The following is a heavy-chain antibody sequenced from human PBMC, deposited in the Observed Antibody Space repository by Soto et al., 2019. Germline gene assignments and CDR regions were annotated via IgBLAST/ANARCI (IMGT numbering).Heavy chain of an antibody. Sequence: SETLSLTCTVSGGSIDSGDYYWSWIRQPPGKGLEWIGYVYYSGTTNYNPFLKSRVTLSLDKSKNQFSLKMNSVTAADTAVYYCASLGVGDWANYYYYYGMDVWGQRTTVTVSS. CDR1: GGSIDSGDYY. V-gene: IGHV4-61*08. D-gene: IGHD2-21*02. CDR3: ASLGVGDWANYYYYYGMDV. J-gene: IGHJ6*02. CDR2: VYYSGTT.